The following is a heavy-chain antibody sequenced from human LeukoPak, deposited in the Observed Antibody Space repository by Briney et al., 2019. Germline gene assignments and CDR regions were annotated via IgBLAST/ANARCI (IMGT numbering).Heavy chain of an antibody. V-gene: IGHV3-30-3*01. CDR1: GFTFSSYA. CDR3: ARGGSGFYYYYYGMDV. CDR2: ISYDGSNE. Sequence: PGGSLRLSCAASGFTFSSYAMHWVRQAPGKGLEWVAVISYDGSNEYYADSVKGRFTISRDNSKNTLYLQMNSLRAEDTAVYYCARGGSGFYYYYYGMDVWGQGTTVTVSS. J-gene: IGHJ6*02.